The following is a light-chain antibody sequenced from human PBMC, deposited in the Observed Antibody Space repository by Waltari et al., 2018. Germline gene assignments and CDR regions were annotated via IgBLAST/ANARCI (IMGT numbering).Light chain of an antibody. CDR2: AAS. V-gene: IGKV1-8*01. Sequence: AIRMTQSPSSFSASTGDRVTITCRVSQGISSYLAWYQQKPGKAPKLLIYAASTLQSGVPSRFSGSGSGTDFTLTISCLQSEDFATYYCQQYYSYPFTFGPGTKVDIK. J-gene: IGKJ3*01. CDR1: QGISSY. CDR3: QQYYSYPFT.